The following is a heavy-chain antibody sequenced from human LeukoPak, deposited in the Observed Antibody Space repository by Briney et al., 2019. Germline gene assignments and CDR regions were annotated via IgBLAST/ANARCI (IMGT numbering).Heavy chain of an antibody. CDR3: AREGGHYYGMDV. CDR1: GFTFSSYA. J-gene: IGHJ6*02. CDR2: IYSGGST. V-gene: IGHV3-53*01. Sequence: PGGSLRLSCAASGFTFSSYAMSWVRQAPGKGLEWVSVIYSGGSTYYADSVKGRFTISRDNSKNTLYLQMNSLRAEDTAVYYCAREGGHYYGMDVWGQGTTVTVSS.